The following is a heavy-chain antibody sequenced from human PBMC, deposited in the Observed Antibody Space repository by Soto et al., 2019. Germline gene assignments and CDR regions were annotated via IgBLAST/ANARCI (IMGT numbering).Heavy chain of an antibody. D-gene: IGHD1-7*01. J-gene: IGHJ4*02. CDR2: MNPNSGNT. V-gene: IGHV1-8*01. Sequence: ASVKVSCKASGYTFTSYNINWERQSTGQWLERMRWMNPNSGNTGYAQKFQGRVTMTRNTSISTAYMELSSLRSEDTAVYYCARTPGITGTTLVNFDYWGQGTLVTVYS. CDR1: GYTFTSYN. CDR3: ARTPGITGTTLVNFDY.